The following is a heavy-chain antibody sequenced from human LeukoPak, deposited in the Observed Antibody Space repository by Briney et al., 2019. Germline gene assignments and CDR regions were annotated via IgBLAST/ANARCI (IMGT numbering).Heavy chain of an antibody. CDR2: ISTSSIYI. V-gene: IGHV3-21*01. D-gene: IGHD1-1*01. Sequence: GGSLRLSCVGSGFTFSSYSMNWVRQAPGKGLEWVSSISTSSIYIYYADSVKGRFTISRDNAKNSLYLQMNSLRAEDTAVYYCASMPKYPTGWGPWGQGTLVTVSS. CDR1: GFTFSSYS. CDR3: ASMPKYPTGWGP. J-gene: IGHJ5*02.